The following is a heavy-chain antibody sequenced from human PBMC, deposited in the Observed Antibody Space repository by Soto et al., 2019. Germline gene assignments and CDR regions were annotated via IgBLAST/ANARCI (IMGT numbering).Heavy chain of an antibody. V-gene: IGHV1-18*01. J-gene: IGHJ5*02. Sequence: AASVKVSCKASGYTFTSYGISWVRQAPGQGLEWMGWISAYNGNTNYAQKLQGRVTMTTDTSTSTAYMELRSLRSDDTAVYYCAREPSYYDILTGYYSTWFDPWGQGTLVTVSS. CDR2: ISAYNGNT. D-gene: IGHD3-9*01. CDR3: AREPSYYDILTGYYSTWFDP. CDR1: GYTFTSYG.